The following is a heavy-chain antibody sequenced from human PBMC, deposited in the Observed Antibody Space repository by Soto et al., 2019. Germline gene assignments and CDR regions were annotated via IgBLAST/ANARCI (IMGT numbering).Heavy chain of an antibody. CDR1: GGTFSSYA. CDR3: ARRYSSSWYPLRFDL. D-gene: IGHD6-13*01. Sequence: SVKVSCKASGGTFSSYAISWVQQAPGQGLEWMGGIIPIFGTANYAQKFQGRVTITADESTSTAYMELSSLRSEDTAVYYCARRYSSSWYPLRFDLWGRGTLVTVSS. V-gene: IGHV1-69*13. CDR2: IIPIFGTA. J-gene: IGHJ2*01.